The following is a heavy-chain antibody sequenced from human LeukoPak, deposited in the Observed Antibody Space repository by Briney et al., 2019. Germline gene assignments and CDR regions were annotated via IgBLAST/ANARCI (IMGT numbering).Heavy chain of an antibody. J-gene: IGHJ6*03. Sequence: SVKVSCKASGGTFSSYAISWVRQAPGQGLEWMGGIIPIFGTANYGQEVQGRVTITTDESTSTAYMELSSLRSEDPAVYYCATKSDRFLEWKYYYMDVWGKGTTVTVYS. CDR2: IIPIFGTA. V-gene: IGHV1-69*05. CDR1: GGTFSSYA. CDR3: ATKSDRFLEWKYYYMDV. D-gene: IGHD3-3*01.